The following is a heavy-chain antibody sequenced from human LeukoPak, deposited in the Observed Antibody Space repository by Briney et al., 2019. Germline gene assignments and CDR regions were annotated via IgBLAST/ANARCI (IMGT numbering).Heavy chain of an antibody. J-gene: IGHJ6*03. V-gene: IGHV1-69*13. D-gene: IGHD6-6*01. CDR2: IIPIFGTA. CDR3: ARVVEYSSSSSHPLVYYYYMDV. CDR1: GGTFSSYA. Sequence: SVKVSCKASGGTFSSYAISWVRQAPGQGLEWMGGIIPIFGTANYAQKFQGRVTITADESTSTAYMELSSLRSEDTAVYYCARVVEYSSSSSHPLVYYYYMDVWGKGTTVTVSS.